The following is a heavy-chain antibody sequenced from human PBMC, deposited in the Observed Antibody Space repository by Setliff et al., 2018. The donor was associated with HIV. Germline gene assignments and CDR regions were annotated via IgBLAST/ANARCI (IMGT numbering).Heavy chain of an antibody. CDR3: ARAPSNGWYPDALDI. V-gene: IGHV4-39*07. J-gene: IGHJ3*02. CDR2: IYYSGST. Sequence: SETLSLTCTVSGGSISSGSYYWSWIRQPPGKGLEWIGSIYYSGSTYYNPSLKSRVTISVDTSKNQFSLKLSSVTAADTAVYYCARAPSNGWYPDALDIWGQGTMVTVSS. CDR1: GGSISSGSYY. D-gene: IGHD6-19*01.